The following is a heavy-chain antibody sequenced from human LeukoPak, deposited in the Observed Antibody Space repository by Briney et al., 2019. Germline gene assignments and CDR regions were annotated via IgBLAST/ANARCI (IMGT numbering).Heavy chain of an antibody. CDR1: GGTFSSYA. D-gene: IGHD5-24*01. J-gene: IGHJ4*02. CDR3: ARGELPRY. CDR2: IIPIFGTA. V-gene: IGHV1-69*05. Sequence: SVKVSCKASGGTFSSYAISWVRQAPGQGLEWMGGIIPIFGTANYAQKLQGRVTMTTDTSTSTAYMELRSLRSDDTAVYYCARGELPRYWGQGTLVTVSS.